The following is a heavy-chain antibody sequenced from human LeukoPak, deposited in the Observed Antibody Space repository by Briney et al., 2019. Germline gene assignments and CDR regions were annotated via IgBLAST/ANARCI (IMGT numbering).Heavy chain of an antibody. CDR1: GGSFSGYY. CDR3: ARPSPPLVT. V-gene: IGHV4-34*01. Sequence: PPETLSLTCAVYGGSFSGYYWNWIRQPPGKGLEWIGEINHSGSANYNPSLKSRVTISVDTSKNQFSLKLSSVTAADTAVYYCARPSPPLVTWGQGTMVTVSS. CDR2: INHSGSA. J-gene: IGHJ3*01. D-gene: IGHD2-15*01.